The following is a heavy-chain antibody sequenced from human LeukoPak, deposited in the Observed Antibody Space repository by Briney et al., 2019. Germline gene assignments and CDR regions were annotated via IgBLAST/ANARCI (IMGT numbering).Heavy chain of an antibody. V-gene: IGHV3-23*01. J-gene: IGHJ4*02. Sequence: GSLRLSCAASGFTFSSYAMSWVRQAPGKGLEWVSAISGSGGSTYYADSVKGRFTISRDNSKSTLYLQMNSLRAEDTAVYYCAKEMTYYYDSSGPLDYWGQGTLVTVSS. CDR2: ISGSGGST. D-gene: IGHD3-22*01. CDR3: AKEMTYYYDSSGPLDY. CDR1: GFTFSSYA.